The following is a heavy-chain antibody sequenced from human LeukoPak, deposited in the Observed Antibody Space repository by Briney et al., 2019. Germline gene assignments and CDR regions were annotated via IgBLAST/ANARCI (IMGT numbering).Heavy chain of an antibody. CDR2: IYSGGDT. CDR3: ARGEGGILATPEDY. Sequence: GGSLRLSCAPSGFAVSSNYMSWVRQAPGKGLEWVSVIYSGGDTYYADSVKGRFTISRNNSKNTLYLQMNSLRAEDTAVYYCARGEGGILATPEDYWGQGQWSPSPQ. V-gene: IGHV3-53*01. CDR1: GFAVSSNY. J-gene: IGHJ4*02. D-gene: IGHD1-14*01.